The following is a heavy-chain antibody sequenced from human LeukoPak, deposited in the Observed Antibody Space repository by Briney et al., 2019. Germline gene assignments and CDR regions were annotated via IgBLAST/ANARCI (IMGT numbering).Heavy chain of an antibody. Sequence: QSGGSLRLSXAASGFTFSSYWMHWVRQAPGKGLVWVSRINSDGSSTSYADSVKGRFTISRDNAKNTLYLQMNSLRAEDTAVYYCARSPPVVYVDYWGQGTLVTVSS. J-gene: IGHJ4*02. CDR3: ARSPPVVYVDY. CDR2: INSDGSST. CDR1: GFTFSSYW. D-gene: IGHD2-8*02. V-gene: IGHV3-74*01.